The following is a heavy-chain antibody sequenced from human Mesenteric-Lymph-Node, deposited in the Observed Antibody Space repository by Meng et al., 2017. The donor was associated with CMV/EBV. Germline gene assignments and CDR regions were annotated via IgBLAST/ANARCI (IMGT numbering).Heavy chain of an antibody. Sequence: SGVGGGWIRQPQGQALEGLASSYWNDDKRNSPSRKNRLTITKDTSKKQVVLKMTNMDPVDTATYYCARLGRYYDIMNGYSSYWYFDLWGRGTLVTVSS. CDR3: ARLGRYYDIMNGYSSYWYFDL. CDR2: SYWNDDK. D-gene: IGHD3-9*01. J-gene: IGHJ2*01. V-gene: IGHV2-5*01. CDR1: SGVG.